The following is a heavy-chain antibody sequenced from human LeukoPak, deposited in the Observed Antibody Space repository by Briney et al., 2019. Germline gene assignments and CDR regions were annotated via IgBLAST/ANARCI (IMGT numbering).Heavy chain of an antibody. D-gene: IGHD3-22*01. CDR1: GGTLSSYA. Sequence: SVMVSCKASGGTLSSYAINWVRQAPGQGLEWIGRIIPIFGIVNYAQNFQGRVTITADKSTNTAYMELSSLRSEDTAFYYCARADSSGYSLDENFDYWGQGTLVTVSS. V-gene: IGHV1-69*04. J-gene: IGHJ4*02. CDR3: ARADSSGYSLDENFDY. CDR2: IIPIFGIV.